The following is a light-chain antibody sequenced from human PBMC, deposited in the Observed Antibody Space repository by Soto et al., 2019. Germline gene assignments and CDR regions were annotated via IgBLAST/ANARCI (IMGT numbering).Light chain of an antibody. CDR3: QQYNNWWT. V-gene: IGKV3-15*01. J-gene: IGKJ1*01. CDR2: GAS. Sequence: EIVMTQSPATLSVSPGERVTLSCRASQSVSSSLAWYQQKPGQAPRLLIYGASTRAIGIPARFSGSGSETEFTLTISSLQSEDFAVYYWQQYNNWWTFGQGTKVEIK. CDR1: QSVSSS.